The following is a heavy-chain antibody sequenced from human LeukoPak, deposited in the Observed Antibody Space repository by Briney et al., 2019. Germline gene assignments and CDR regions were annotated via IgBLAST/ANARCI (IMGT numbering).Heavy chain of an antibody. J-gene: IGHJ4*02. CDR3: ARDRDSSGWRFDY. Sequence: GGSLRLSCAASGFTFSSYWMSWVRQAPGKGLEWVANIKQDGSEKYYVDSVKGRFTISRNNAKNSLYLQMNSLRAEDTAVYYCARDRDSSGWRFDYWGQGTLVTVSS. CDR2: IKQDGSEK. CDR1: GFTFSSYW. V-gene: IGHV3-7*03. D-gene: IGHD6-19*01.